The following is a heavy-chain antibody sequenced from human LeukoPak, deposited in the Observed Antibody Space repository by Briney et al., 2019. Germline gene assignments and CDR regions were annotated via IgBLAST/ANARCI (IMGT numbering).Heavy chain of an antibody. CDR3: AKGLMDSSGWYTPFDY. Sequence: GGSLRLSCAASGFTFSSYAMSWVRQAPGKGLEWVSAISGSGGSTYYADSVKGRFTISGDNSKNTLYLQMNSLRAEDTAVYYCAKGLMDSSGWYTPFDYWGQGTLVTVSS. CDR2: ISGSGGST. V-gene: IGHV3-23*01. J-gene: IGHJ4*02. D-gene: IGHD6-19*01. CDR1: GFTFSSYA.